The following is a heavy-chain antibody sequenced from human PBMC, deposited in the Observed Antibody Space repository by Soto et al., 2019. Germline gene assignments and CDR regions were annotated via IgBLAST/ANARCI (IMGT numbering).Heavy chain of an antibody. CDR3: ARYDSSGYYSRPYYYGMDV. D-gene: IGHD3-22*01. CDR1: GGSISSSY. Sequence: PSETLSLTCTISGGSISSSYWSWIRQPPGKELEWIGYIYDSGSTYYNSSLKSPATMSADTSKNQFSLKLSSVTAADTAVYYCARYDSSGYYSRPYYYGMDVWGQGTTVTVSS. CDR2: IYDSGST. V-gene: IGHV4-59*12. J-gene: IGHJ6*02.